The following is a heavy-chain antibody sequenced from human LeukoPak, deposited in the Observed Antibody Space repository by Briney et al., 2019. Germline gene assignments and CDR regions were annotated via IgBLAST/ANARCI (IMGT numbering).Heavy chain of an antibody. Sequence: SGGSLRLSCAASGFTFSSYSMNWVRQAPGKGLEWVSYISSSSTIYYADSVKGRFTISRDNAKNSLYLQMNSLRAEDTAVYYCARDWYGEDYFDYWGQGTLVTVSS. D-gene: IGHD3-10*01. J-gene: IGHJ4*02. CDR2: ISSSSTI. V-gene: IGHV3-48*01. CDR1: GFTFSSYS. CDR3: ARDWYGEDYFDY.